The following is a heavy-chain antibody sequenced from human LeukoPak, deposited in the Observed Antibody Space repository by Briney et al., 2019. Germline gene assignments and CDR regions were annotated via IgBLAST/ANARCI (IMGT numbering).Heavy chain of an antibody. J-gene: IGHJ2*01. CDR2: IYSGGDT. V-gene: IGHV3-53*04. CDR1: GFTVSSNY. CDR3: TRVASRYWYFDL. D-gene: IGHD4-23*01. Sequence: PGGSLRLSCAASGFTVSSNYMSWVRQAPAKGLEWVSVIYSGGDTYYADSVKDRFTISRHNSRNTLYLQMNSLRIEDTAVYYCTRVASRYWYFDLWGRGTLVTVSS.